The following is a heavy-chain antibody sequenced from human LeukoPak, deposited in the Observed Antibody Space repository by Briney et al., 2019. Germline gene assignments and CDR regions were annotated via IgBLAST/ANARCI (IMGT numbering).Heavy chain of an antibody. D-gene: IGHD2-8*01. V-gene: IGHV4-34*01. CDR1: GGSFSGYY. J-gene: IGHJ4*02. CDR2: INHSGST. Sequence: HSETLSLTCAVYGGSFSGYYWSWIRQPPGKGLEWIGEINHSGSTNYNPSLKSRVTISVDTSKNQFSLKLSSVTAADTAVYYCARGTRMLYTSYYFDYWGQGTLVTVSS. CDR3: ARGTRMLYTSYYFDY.